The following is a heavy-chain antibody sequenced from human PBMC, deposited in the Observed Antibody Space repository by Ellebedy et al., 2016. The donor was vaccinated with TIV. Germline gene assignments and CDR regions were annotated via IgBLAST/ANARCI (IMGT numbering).Heavy chain of an antibody. J-gene: IGHJ1*01. V-gene: IGHV4-4*02. CDR3: AKEGFFCSGGSCYSRYFHH. CDR2: IYHSGST. Sequence: SETLSLXXAVSRGSISSGNWWIWVRQPPGKGLEWIGEIYHSGSTNYNPFLKSRVTISVDKSKNQFSLKLSSVTAADTAVYYCAKEGFFCSGGSCYSRYFHHWGQGTLATVSS. CDR1: RGSISSGNW. D-gene: IGHD2-15*01.